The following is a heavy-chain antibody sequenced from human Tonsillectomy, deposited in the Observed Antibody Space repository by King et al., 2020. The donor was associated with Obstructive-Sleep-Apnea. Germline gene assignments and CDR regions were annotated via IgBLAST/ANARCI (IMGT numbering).Heavy chain of an antibody. V-gene: IGHV3-9*01. Sequence: VQLVESGGGLVQPGRSLRLSCAASGFTFDDYVIHWVRQAPGKGLEWVSGISWNSGMIGYADSVKGRFTISRDNAKNSLYLQMNSLRAEDTALYYCAKDNVVREVIDPYGMDVWGQGTTVTVSS. CDR2: ISWNSGMI. CDR1: GFTFDDYV. CDR3: AKDNVVREVIDPYGMDV. D-gene: IGHD3-10*01. J-gene: IGHJ6*02.